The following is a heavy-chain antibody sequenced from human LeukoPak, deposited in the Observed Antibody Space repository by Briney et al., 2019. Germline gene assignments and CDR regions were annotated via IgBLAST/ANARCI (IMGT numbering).Heavy chain of an antibody. Sequence: PSETLSLTCTVSGGSISSSSYYWGWIRQPPGKGLEWIGSIYYSGSTYYNPSLKSRVTISVDTSKNQFSLKLSSVTAADTAVYYCARVGGGYYYYYMDVWGKGTTVTISS. CDR3: ARVGGGYYYYYMDV. CDR1: GGSISSSSYY. CDR2: IYYSGST. V-gene: IGHV4-39*07. D-gene: IGHD2-15*01. J-gene: IGHJ6*03.